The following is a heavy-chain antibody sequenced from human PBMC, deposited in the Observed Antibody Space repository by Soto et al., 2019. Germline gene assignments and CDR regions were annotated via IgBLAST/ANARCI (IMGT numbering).Heavy chain of an antibody. V-gene: IGHV1-2*02. J-gene: IGHJ4*02. CDR3: AVLQGVYCSGGSCYPSDY. CDR1: GYTFTGYY. D-gene: IGHD2-15*01. Sequence: GASVKVSCKASGYTFTGYYMHWVRQAPGQGREWMGWINPNSGGTNYAQKFQGRVTMTRDTSISTAYMELSRLRSDDTAVYYCAVLQGVYCSGGSCYPSDYWGQGXLVTVSS. CDR2: INPNSGGT.